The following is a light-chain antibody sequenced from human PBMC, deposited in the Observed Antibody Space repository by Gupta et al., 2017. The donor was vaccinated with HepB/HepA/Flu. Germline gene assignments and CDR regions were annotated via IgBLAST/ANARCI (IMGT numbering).Light chain of an antibody. J-gene: IGKJ4*01. Sequence: EIVLTQYPATLSLSPGERATLSCMASQSVSSYLAWYQQKPGQAPRLLIYDASNRANGLPARFSGSGSGTEFTLTISSREPEDFAVYYCHQRSNCPITFGGGTKVEIK. CDR2: DAS. CDR1: QSVSSY. V-gene: IGKV3-11*01. CDR3: HQRSNCPIT.